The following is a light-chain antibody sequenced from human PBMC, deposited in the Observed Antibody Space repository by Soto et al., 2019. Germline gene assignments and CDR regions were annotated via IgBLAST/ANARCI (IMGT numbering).Light chain of an antibody. V-gene: IGKV3-20*01. CDR2: TAS. CDR1: QSVSSSS. CDR3: QLYGTSPPYT. Sequence: EIVLTQSPVTLSLSPGERATLSCRASQSVSSSSLAWYQQRPGQAPRLLIFTASSRATGTPERFSGSGSGTDFTLTISRLEPEDFAVYYCQLYGTSPPYTFGPGTKLQIK. J-gene: IGKJ2*01.